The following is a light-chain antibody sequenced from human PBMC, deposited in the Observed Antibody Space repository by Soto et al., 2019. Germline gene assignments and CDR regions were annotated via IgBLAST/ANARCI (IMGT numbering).Light chain of an antibody. V-gene: IGLV1-40*01. CDR2: GNT. CDR1: SSNIGAGYD. J-gene: IGLJ3*02. Sequence: QSVLTQPPSMSGAPGQRVTISCTGSSSNIGAGYDVHWYQHLPGTAPKLLIYGNTNRPSGVPDRFSGSKSGTSASLAITGLQAEDEADYYCQSHDSSLNSWVFGGGTKPTVL. CDR3: QSHDSSLNSWV.